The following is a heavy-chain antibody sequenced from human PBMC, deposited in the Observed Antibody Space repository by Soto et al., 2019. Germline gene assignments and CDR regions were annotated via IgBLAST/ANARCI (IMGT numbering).Heavy chain of an antibody. J-gene: IGHJ4*02. V-gene: IGHV3-33*03. CDR2: IWYDGNKK. CDR1: GFTFSSNG. D-gene: IGHD3-22*01. Sequence: GGSLRLSCAASGFTFSSNGMHWVRQAPGKGLEWAAVIWYDGNKKYYGDSVRGRFTISRDNSKKTLYLEMNSLSAEDTAGYYCVVDTSGLLDYWGQGTQVTVSS. CDR3: VVDTSGLLDY.